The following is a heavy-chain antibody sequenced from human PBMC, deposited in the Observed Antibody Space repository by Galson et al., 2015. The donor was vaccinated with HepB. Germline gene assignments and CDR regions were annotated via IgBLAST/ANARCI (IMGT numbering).Heavy chain of an antibody. CDR3: TKGHCGGDCYSGSYYHYYYMDF. CDR2: ISYDGSNN. J-gene: IGHJ6*03. V-gene: IGHV3-30*18. Sequence: SLRLSCADSGFPFSSYGMHWVQQAPGDGLGWVAVISYDGSNNYYADSVKSRFTISRDNSKNTLYLQMNSLRADDTAVYYRTKGHCGGDCYSGSYYHYYYMDFCGKETTVTVSS. CDR1: GFPFSSYG. D-gene: IGHD2-21*01.